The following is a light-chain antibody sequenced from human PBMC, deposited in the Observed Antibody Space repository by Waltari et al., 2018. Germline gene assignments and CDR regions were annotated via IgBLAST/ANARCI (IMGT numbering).Light chain of an antibody. CDR3: QQGYRTPLT. V-gene: IGKV1-39*01. CDR2: AAS. Sequence: DIQMTQSPSSLSASVGDRVTITCRASQSVSNYLNWYQQRLGKAPKLLIYAASTLQSGVPSRFGGSGSGTDFTLTISSLQPEDFATYYCQQGYRTPLTFGGGTKVDIK. J-gene: IGKJ4*01. CDR1: QSVSNY.